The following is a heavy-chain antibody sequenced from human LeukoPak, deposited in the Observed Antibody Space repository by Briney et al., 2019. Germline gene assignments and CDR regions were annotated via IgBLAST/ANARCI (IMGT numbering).Heavy chain of an antibody. CDR2: ISYDGSNK. CDR1: GFTFSSYG. J-gene: IGHJ4*02. V-gene: IGHV3-30*18. D-gene: IGHD6-13*01. Sequence: GGSLRLSCAASGFTFSSYGRHWVRQAPGKGLEWVAVISYDGSNKYYADSVKGRFTISRDNSKNTLYLQMNSLRAENTAVYYCAKAPWVGIAAAGSYFDYWGQGTLVTVSS. CDR3: AKAPWVGIAAAGSYFDY.